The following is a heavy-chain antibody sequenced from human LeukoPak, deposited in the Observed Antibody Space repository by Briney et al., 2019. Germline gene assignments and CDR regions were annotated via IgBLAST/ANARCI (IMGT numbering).Heavy chain of an antibody. CDR2: ISGSGGST. CDR3: ARVGWFGELSRVGDAFDI. CDR1: GFTFSSYA. D-gene: IGHD3-10*01. Sequence: PGASLRLSCAASGFTFSSYAMSWVRQAPGKGLEWVSAISGSGGSTYYADSVKGRFTISRDNSKNTLYLQMNSLRAEDTAVYYCARVGWFGELSRVGDAFDIWGQGTMVTVSS. J-gene: IGHJ3*02. V-gene: IGHV3-23*01.